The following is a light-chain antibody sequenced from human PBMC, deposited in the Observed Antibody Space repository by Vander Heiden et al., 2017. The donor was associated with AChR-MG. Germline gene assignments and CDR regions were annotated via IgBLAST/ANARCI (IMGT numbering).Light chain of an antibody. V-gene: IGKV1-5*03. CDR3: QQYKNYSPVT. CDR2: EAS. Sequence: DIQMTQSPSTQSASVGDSVTITCRASQSISIWLAWYQQKPGKAPKLLISEASRLESGVPSRFSGSGYGTEFTLTINRLQPDDFATYYCQQYKNYSPVTFGQGTKLDIK. CDR1: QSISIW. J-gene: IGKJ2*01.